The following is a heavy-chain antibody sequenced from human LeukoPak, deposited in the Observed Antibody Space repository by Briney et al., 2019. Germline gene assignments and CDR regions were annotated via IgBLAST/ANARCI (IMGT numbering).Heavy chain of an antibody. Sequence: GGSLRLSCAASGFTFSTYTINWVRQAPGKGLEWVSPISSNGYYIYYAGSVRGRFTISRDNAKSSLYLQMNSLRAEDTALYYCAREGLRTERSDTDAFDIWGQGTMVTVSS. V-gene: IGHV3-21*04. CDR2: ISSNGYYI. CDR1: GFTFSTYT. CDR3: AREGLRTERSDTDAFDI. J-gene: IGHJ3*02. D-gene: IGHD3-3*01.